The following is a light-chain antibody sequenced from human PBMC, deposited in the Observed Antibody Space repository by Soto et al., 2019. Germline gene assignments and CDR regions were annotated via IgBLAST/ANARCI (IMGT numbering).Light chain of an antibody. CDR2: EVT. J-gene: IGLJ1*01. CDR3: SSYTTSSTRV. V-gene: IGLV2-14*01. Sequence: QSALTQPASVSGSPGQSIAISCIGSSSDVGIYNYVSWYQQHPGKVPKLIIYEVTNRPSGVSNRFSGSKSGNTASLTISGLQAEDEADYYCSSYTTSSTRVFGTGTKGTVL. CDR1: SSDVGIYNY.